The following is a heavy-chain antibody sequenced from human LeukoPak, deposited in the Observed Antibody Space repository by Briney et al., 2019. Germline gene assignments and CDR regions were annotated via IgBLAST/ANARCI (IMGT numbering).Heavy chain of an antibody. Sequence: SETLSLTCTVSGGSISSYYWSWIRQPPGKGLEWIGCIYYSGSTNYNPSLKSRVTISVDTSKNQFSLKLSSVTAADTAVYYCAREARYNWFDPWGQGTLVTVSS. CDR3: AREARYNWFDP. D-gene: IGHD6-6*01. CDR1: GGSISSYY. J-gene: IGHJ5*02. CDR2: IYYSGST. V-gene: IGHV4-59*01.